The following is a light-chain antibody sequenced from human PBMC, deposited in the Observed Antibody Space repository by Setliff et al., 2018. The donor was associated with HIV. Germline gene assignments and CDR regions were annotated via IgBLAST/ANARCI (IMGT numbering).Light chain of an antibody. V-gene: IGLV1-40*01. CDR2: DDN. CDR3: HSYDGRLDGLHV. Sequence: QSALTQPPSVSGAPGQRVPISCTGSSSDIGAGYDVHWYQHLPGAAPKLVIFDDNNRPSGVPDRFSGSKSGTSASLAITGLQAEDEADYYCHSYDGRLDGLHVFGTGTKVT. J-gene: IGLJ1*01. CDR1: SSDIGAGYD.